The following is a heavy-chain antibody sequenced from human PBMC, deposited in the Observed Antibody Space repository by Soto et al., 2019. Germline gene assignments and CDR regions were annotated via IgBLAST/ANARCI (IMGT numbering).Heavy chain of an antibody. D-gene: IGHD3-9*01. CDR1: GYTFTTYG. J-gene: IGHJ4*02. Sequence: QVQLVQSGAEVKKPGASVKVSCKASGYTFTTYGISWVRQAPGQGLEGMGWISAHNGNTNSAQKVQGRVTMTTEPYTSPAYRELTSLRSDGTAVYYCARDTMNGYLHFDYWGEGTLVTVSS. CDR3: ARDTMNGYLHFDY. CDR2: ISAHNGNT. V-gene: IGHV1-18*01.